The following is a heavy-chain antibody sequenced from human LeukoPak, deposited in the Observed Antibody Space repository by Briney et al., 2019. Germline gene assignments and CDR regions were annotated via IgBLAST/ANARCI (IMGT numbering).Heavy chain of an antibody. CDR3: ARGIVSPERGWFDP. Sequence: GASVKVSCKASGGTFSSYAISWVRQAPGQGLEWMGGIIPIFGTANYAQKFQGRVTITADESTSTAYMELSSLRSEDTAVYYCARGIVSPERGWFDPWGQGTLVTVSS. J-gene: IGHJ5*02. CDR2: IIPIFGTA. D-gene: IGHD5/OR15-5a*01. CDR1: GGTFSSYA. V-gene: IGHV1-69*13.